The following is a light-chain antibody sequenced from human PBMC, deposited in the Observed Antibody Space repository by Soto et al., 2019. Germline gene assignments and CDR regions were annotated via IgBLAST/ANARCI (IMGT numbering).Light chain of an antibody. V-gene: IGKV3-11*01. J-gene: IGKJ4*01. CDR1: QSVSSY. Sequence: EIVVTQSPATLSLSPGERATLSCRASQSVSSYLAWYQQKPGQAPRLLIYDASNRATGIPARFSGSGSGTDFTLTISSLEPEDFAVYYCQQRSYWPLTFGGGTKVDIK. CDR3: QQRSYWPLT. CDR2: DAS.